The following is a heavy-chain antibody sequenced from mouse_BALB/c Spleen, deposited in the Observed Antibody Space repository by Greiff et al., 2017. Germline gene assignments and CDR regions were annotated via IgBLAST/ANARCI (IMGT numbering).Heavy chain of an antibody. CDR2: ISSGSSTI. CDR3: ARDYRYDSAMDY. Sequence: EVHLVESGGGLVQPGGSRKLSCAASGFTFSSFGMHWVRQAPEKGLEWVAYISSGSSTIYYADTVKGRFTISRDNPKNTLFLQMTSLRSEDTAMYYCARDYRYDSAMDYWGQGTSVTVSS. V-gene: IGHV5-17*02. D-gene: IGHD2-14*01. J-gene: IGHJ4*01. CDR1: GFTFSSFG.